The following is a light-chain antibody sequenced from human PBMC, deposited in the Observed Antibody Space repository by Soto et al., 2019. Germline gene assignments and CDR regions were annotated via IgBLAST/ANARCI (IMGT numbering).Light chain of an antibody. CDR2: GAS. V-gene: IGKV3-15*01. Sequence: ETGMTQSPATLSVSPGERATLSCRASQTVGSNLAWYQQTPGRAPRLLIYGASTRATGIPARFSGGGSGTEFTLTISSLQSEDFAVYYCQQYNDWPRTFGKGTKVEI. CDR3: QQYNDWPRT. CDR1: QTVGSN. J-gene: IGKJ1*01.